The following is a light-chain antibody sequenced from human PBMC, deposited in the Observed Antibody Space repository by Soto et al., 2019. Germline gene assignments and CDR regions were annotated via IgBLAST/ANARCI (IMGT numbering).Light chain of an antibody. V-gene: IGKV3-20*01. Sequence: EIVLTQSPGTLSLSPGERATLSCRASQSVSSIYLAWYQQKPGQAPRLLIYGASSRATGIPDRFSGSGSGTDFTLTINRLEPEDFAVYYCQQYGGSPVTFGQGTKVDIK. J-gene: IGKJ1*01. CDR3: QQYGGSPVT. CDR2: GAS. CDR1: QSVSSIY.